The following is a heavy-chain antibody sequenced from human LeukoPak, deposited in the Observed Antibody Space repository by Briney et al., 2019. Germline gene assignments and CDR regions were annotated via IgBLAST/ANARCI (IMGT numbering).Heavy chain of an antibody. Sequence: SETLSLTCTVSGGSISSGSYYWSWIRQPAGKGLEWIGRIYTSGSTNYNPSLKSRVTISVDTSKNQFSLKLSSVTAADTAVYYCARALYYDFWSGYSPGPYYYYYMDVWGKGTTVTVSS. J-gene: IGHJ6*03. CDR3: ARALYYDFWSGYSPGPYYYYYMDV. D-gene: IGHD3-3*01. V-gene: IGHV4-61*02. CDR1: GGSISSGSYY. CDR2: IYTSGST.